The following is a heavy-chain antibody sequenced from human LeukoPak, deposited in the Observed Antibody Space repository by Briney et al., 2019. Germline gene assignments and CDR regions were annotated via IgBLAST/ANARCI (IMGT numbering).Heavy chain of an antibody. CDR2: ISYDGSNK. J-gene: IGHJ4*02. CDR3: ARINGYSYGYNDY. CDR1: GFTFSNYA. D-gene: IGHD5-18*01. Sequence: GGSLRLSCGASGFTFSNYAMHWVRQAPGKGLEWVAVISYDGSNKYYADSVKGRFTISRDNSKNTLYLQMNSLRAEDTAVYYRARINGYSYGYNDYWGQGTLVTVSS. V-gene: IGHV3-30-3*01.